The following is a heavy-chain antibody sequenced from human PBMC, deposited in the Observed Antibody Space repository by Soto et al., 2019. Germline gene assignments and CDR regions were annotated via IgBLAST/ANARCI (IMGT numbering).Heavy chain of an antibody. J-gene: IGHJ4*02. CDR2: IYYSGST. V-gene: IGHV4-31*03. CDR3: AREKRLGELSLVDY. Sequence: QVQLQESGPGLVKPSQTLSLTCTVSGGSISSGGYYWSWIRQHPGKGLEWIGYIYYSGSTYYNPSLKRRVTISVDTSKNQFSLKLSSVTAADTAVYYCAREKRLGELSLVDYWGQGTLVTVSS. CDR1: GGSISSGGYY. D-gene: IGHD3-16*02.